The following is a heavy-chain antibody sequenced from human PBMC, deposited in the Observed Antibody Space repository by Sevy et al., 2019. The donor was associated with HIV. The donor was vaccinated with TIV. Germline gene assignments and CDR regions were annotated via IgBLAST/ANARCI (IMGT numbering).Heavy chain of an antibody. J-gene: IGHJ6*02. CDR1: GFTFSSYS. D-gene: IGHD5-12*01. V-gene: IGHV3-21*01. CDR2: INSISTYI. Sequence: GGSLRLSCAASGFTFSSYSMHWVRQAPGKGLEWVSSINSISTYIYYADSVKGRFTISRDNAKNSLYLQMNSLRAEDTAVYYCARTGAYADTYPSDYGMDVWGQGTTVTVSS. CDR3: ARTGAYADTYPSDYGMDV.